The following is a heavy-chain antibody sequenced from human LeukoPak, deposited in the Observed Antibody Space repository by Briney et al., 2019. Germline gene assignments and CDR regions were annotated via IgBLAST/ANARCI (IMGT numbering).Heavy chain of an antibody. CDR3: ARDRLGAFSYYFDL. CDR2: ISTRDNPS. Sequence: GGSLRLSCAASGCTFNFYAMNWVRQAPGKGLEGVSHISTRDNPSYTDSAKGRFTISRDNAKNSLYLQMDNLRAEDTAVYYCARDRLGAFSYYFDLWGQGTLITVSS. D-gene: IGHD4-11*01. J-gene: IGHJ4*02. V-gene: IGHV3-48*01. CDR1: GCTFNFYA.